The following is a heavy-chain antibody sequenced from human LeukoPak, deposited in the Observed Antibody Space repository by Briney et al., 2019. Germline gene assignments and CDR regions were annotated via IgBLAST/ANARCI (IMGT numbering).Heavy chain of an antibody. CDR1: GFTFGGYT. D-gene: IGHD1-26*01. CDR3: TREWELPGSDFDY. CDR2: IRSKDYGGTT. J-gene: IGHJ4*02. V-gene: IGHV3-49*03. Sequence: GGSLRLSCTASGFTFGGYTMNWFRQAPGKGLEWVGFIRSKDYGGTTEYAASVKDRFSISRDDSKCIAYLQMNSLKTEDTAVYYCTREWELPGSDFDYWGQGTLVTVSS.